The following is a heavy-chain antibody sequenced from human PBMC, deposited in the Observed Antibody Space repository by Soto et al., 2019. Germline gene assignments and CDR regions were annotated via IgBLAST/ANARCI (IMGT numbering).Heavy chain of an antibody. Sequence: ASVKVSCKASGYTFTSYAMHWVRQAPGQRLEWMGWINAGNGNTKYSQKFQGRVTITRDTSTSTAYMELRSLRSDDTAVYYCARAGYCSGGSCHYYYYGMDVWGQGTKVTVSS. J-gene: IGHJ6*02. CDR2: INAGNGNT. CDR3: ARAGYCSGGSCHYYYYGMDV. D-gene: IGHD2-15*01. V-gene: IGHV1-3*01. CDR1: GYTFTSYA.